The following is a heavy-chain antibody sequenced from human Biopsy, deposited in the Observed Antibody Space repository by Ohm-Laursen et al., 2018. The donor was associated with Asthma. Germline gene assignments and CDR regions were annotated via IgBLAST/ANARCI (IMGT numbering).Heavy chain of an antibody. CDR2: IKHISE. CDR3: ARSLIVADGSDAFDI. CDR1: GYTFSSYQ. Sequence: SVKVSCKASGYTFSSYQMHWVRQAPGQGLEWLGMIKHISEYAQKFQGRVTMTRDTSTSTVYMELSSLRSEDTAVYYCARSLIVADGSDAFDIWGQGTMVTVSS. V-gene: IGHV1-46*01. D-gene: IGHD3-22*01. J-gene: IGHJ3*02.